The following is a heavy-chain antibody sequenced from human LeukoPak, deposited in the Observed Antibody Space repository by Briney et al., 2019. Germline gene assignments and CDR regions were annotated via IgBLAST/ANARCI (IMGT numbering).Heavy chain of an antibody. Sequence: ASVKVSCKVSGYTLTELSMHWVRQAPGKGLEWMGGFDPEDGETIYAQKFQGRVTMTEDTSTDTAYMVLSSLRSEDTAVYYCATVLSGSYLGGSYFDYWGQGTLVTVSS. D-gene: IGHD1-26*01. CDR1: GYTLTELS. V-gene: IGHV1-24*01. CDR2: FDPEDGET. CDR3: ATVLSGSYLGGSYFDY. J-gene: IGHJ4*02.